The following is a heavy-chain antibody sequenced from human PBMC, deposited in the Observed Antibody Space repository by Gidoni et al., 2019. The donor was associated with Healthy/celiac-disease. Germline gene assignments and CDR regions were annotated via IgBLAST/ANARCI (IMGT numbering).Heavy chain of an antibody. D-gene: IGHD3-22*01. CDR3: TRHGPDSIFPYYESSGYYYVFDY. CDR1: GFYFSGPA. CDR2: IRSKANSYET. V-gene: IGHV3-73*02. J-gene: IGHJ4*02. Sequence: EVQLVESGGGLAQPGGSLKLSCASPGFYFSGPAMHWRRQHAGKGLEGVGRIRSKANSYETAYAESVKGRFTISRDDSKNTAYLQMNSLKTEDTAVYYCTRHGPDSIFPYYESSGYYYVFDYWGQGTLVTVSS.